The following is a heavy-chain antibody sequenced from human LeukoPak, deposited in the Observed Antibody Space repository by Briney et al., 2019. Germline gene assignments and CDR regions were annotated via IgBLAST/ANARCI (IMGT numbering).Heavy chain of an antibody. CDR3: ARAGGYGSSWFGSFDY. Sequence: PSETLSLTCTISGGSISSYYWNWIRQPPGKGLEWIGYIYYSGSTYYNPSLKSRVTISVDTSKNQFSLKLSSVTAADTAVYYCARAGGYGSSWFGSFDYWGRGTLVTVSS. D-gene: IGHD6-13*01. CDR2: IYYSGST. J-gene: IGHJ4*02. V-gene: IGHV4-59*06. CDR1: GGSISSYY.